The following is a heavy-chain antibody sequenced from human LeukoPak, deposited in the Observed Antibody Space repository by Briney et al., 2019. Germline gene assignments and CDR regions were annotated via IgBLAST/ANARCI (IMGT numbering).Heavy chain of an antibody. J-gene: IGHJ4*02. D-gene: IGHD3-22*01. Sequence: SETLSLTCTVSGGSISSHYWNWIRQPPGKGLEWIGEINHSGSTNYNPSLKSRVTISVDTSKNQFSLKLSSVTAADTAVYYCARGSSRYYYDSSGYYSYWGQGTLVTVSS. CDR3: ARGSSRYYYDSSGYYSY. V-gene: IGHV4-34*01. CDR2: INHSGST. CDR1: GGSISSHY.